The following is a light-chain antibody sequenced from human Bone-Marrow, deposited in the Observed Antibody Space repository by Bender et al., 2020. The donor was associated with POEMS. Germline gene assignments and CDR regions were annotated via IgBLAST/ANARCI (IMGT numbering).Light chain of an antibody. CDR3: CASAGSSTLV. Sequence: QSALTQPASVSGSPGQSITISCTGTSSDVGAYNYVSWYQQHPGKAPKLMIYEDSKRPSGVSNRFSDSKSGNTASLTISGLQAEDEADYYCCASAGSSTLVFGGGTKVTVL. V-gene: IGLV2-23*01. CDR1: SSDVGAYNY. CDR2: EDS. J-gene: IGLJ3*02.